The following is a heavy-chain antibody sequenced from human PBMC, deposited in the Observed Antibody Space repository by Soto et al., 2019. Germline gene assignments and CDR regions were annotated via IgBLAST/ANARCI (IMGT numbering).Heavy chain of an antibody. D-gene: IGHD2-2*01. Sequence: GGSLRLSCAASGSTFSSYAMSWVRQAPGKGLEWVSAISGSGGSTYYADSVKGRFTISRDNSKNTLYLQMNSLRAEDTAVYYCAKDQAQLPYYYYGMDCWGQGTTVTVSS. CDR3: AKDQAQLPYYYYGMDC. CDR2: ISGSGGST. CDR1: GSTFSSYA. V-gene: IGHV3-23*01. J-gene: IGHJ6*02.